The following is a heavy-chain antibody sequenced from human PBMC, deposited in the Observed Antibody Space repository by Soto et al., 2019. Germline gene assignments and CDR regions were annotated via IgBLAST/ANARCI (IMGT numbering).Heavy chain of an antibody. J-gene: IGHJ4*02. CDR1: GGSVSSGSYY. Sequence: SETLSLTCTVSGGSVSSGSYYWSCIRQPPGKGLEWSGHSYDSGSTHYNPSLKSQVTIPVDTTKNQFSLKLSSVTAADTAVHYCTMAGNYRYFDAWGQGTLVTVSS. CDR3: TMAGNYRYFDA. CDR2: SYDSGST. V-gene: IGHV4-61*01. D-gene: IGHD1-7*01.